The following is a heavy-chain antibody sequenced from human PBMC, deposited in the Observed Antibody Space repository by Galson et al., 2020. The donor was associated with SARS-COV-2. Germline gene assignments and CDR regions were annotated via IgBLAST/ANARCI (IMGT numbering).Heavy chain of an antibody. J-gene: IGHJ6*02. D-gene: IGHD1-26*01. CDR1: GFTFSSYT. Sequence: GGSLRLSCAVSGFTFSSYTMNWVRQAPGKGLGWVSAISSNSDYIYYADSVKGRFTISRDNGKNSLYLQMNSLRAEDTAVYYCARDASWAMFGMDVWGQGTTVTVSS. CDR2: ISSNSDYI. V-gene: IGHV3-21*01. CDR3: ARDASWAMFGMDV.